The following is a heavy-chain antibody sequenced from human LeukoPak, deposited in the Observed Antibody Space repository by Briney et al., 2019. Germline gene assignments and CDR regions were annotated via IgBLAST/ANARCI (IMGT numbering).Heavy chain of an antibody. CDR2: IYYSGST. CDR3: ATPSEGSGSQFDY. V-gene: IGHV4-31*03. D-gene: IGHD3-10*01. Sequence: SQTLSLTCTVSGGSISSGGYYWSWIRQHPGKGLEWLGYIYYSGSTYYNPSLKSRVTISVDTSKNQFSLKLSSVTAADTAVYYCATPSEGSGSQFDYWGRGSLVTVSS. CDR1: GGSISSGGYY. J-gene: IGHJ4*02.